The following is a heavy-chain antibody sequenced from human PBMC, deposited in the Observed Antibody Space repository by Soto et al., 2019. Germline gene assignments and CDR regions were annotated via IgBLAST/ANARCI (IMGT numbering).Heavy chain of an antibody. CDR3: ARERPDGARLDP. J-gene: IGHJ5*02. D-gene: IGHD6-6*01. V-gene: IGHV4-30-4*01. Sequence: PSVTMSLTCTVSGGSISSGDYYWSWIRQPPGKGLEWIGYIYYSGSTYYNPSLKSRVTISVDTSKNQFSLKLSSVTAAVTAVYYCARERPDGARLDPWGQGTLVTVSS. CDR2: IYYSGST. CDR1: GGSISSGDYY.